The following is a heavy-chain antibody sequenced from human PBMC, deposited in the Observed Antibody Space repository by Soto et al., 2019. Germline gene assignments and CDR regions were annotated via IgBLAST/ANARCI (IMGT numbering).Heavy chain of an antibody. CDR3: ARDKGTGTTIIPFDY. D-gene: IGHD1-7*01. J-gene: IGHJ4*02. CDR2: IYYSGST. CDR1: GGSISSYY. V-gene: IGHV4-59*01. Sequence: SETLSLTCTVSGGSISSYYWSWIRQPPGKGLEWIGYIYYSGSTNYNPSLKSRVTISVDTSKNQFSLKLSSVTAADTAVYYCARDKGTGTTIIPFDYWGQGTLVTVSS.